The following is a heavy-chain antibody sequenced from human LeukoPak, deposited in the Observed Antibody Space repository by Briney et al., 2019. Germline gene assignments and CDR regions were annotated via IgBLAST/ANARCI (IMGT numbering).Heavy chain of an antibody. J-gene: IGHJ4*02. Sequence: GGSLRLSCAASGFTFSSYAMSWVRQAPGKGLEWVSSISGSGGSTYYADSVKGRFTISRDNSKNTLYLQMNSLRSDDTAVYYCAKGYDWNDGGFDNWGQGTLVTVSS. D-gene: IGHD1-1*01. CDR1: GFTFSSYA. CDR3: AKGYDWNDGGFDN. CDR2: ISGSGGST. V-gene: IGHV3-23*01.